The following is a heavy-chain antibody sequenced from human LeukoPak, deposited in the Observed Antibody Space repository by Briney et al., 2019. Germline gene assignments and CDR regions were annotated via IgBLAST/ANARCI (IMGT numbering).Heavy chain of an antibody. V-gene: IGHV4-34*01. D-gene: IGHD6-6*01. CDR3: ARDAGKIAARLDY. J-gene: IGHJ4*02. Sequence: SETLSLTCAVYGGSFSGYYWSWIRQPPGKGLEWIGSICYSGSTYYNPSLKSRVTISVDTSKNQFSLKLSSVTAADTAVYYCARDAGKIAARLDYWGQGTLVTVSS. CDR2: ICYSGST. CDR1: GGSFSGYY.